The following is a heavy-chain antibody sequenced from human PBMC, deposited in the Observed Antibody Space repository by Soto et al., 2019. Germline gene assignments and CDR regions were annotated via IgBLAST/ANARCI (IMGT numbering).Heavy chain of an antibody. CDR3: GKDPNGDYIGAFDI. J-gene: IGHJ3*02. V-gene: IGHV3-23*01. D-gene: IGHD2-21*02. CDR1: GFTFSSFA. CDR2: IGSSGDTT. Sequence: GGSLRLSCAASGFTFSSFAMSWVRQAPGKGLEWVSGIGSSGDTTHLADSVKGRFTISRDNSRNTLYLQMNSLGVDDTAVYYCGKDPNGDYIGAFDIWGQGTMVTISS.